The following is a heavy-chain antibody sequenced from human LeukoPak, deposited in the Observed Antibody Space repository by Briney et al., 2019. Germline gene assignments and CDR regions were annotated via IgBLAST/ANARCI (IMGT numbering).Heavy chain of an antibody. V-gene: IGHV3-74*01. CDR1: GFTFSSYW. D-gene: IGHD1-26*01. CDR3: AKDDRSSGSYQTDY. Sequence: GGSLRLSCAASGFTFSSYWMHWVRQAPGKGLVWVSRINSDGSSTSYADSVKGRFTISRDNSKNTLYLQMNSLRAEDTAVYYCAKDDRSSGSYQTDYWGQGTLVTVSS. J-gene: IGHJ4*02. CDR2: INSDGSST.